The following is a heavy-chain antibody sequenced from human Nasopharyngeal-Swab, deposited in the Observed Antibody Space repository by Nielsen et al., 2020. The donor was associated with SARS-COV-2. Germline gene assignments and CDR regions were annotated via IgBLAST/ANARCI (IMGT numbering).Heavy chain of an antibody. CDR2: IRSKSFGETT. D-gene: IGHD3-10*01. J-gene: IGHJ5*02. Sequence: GGSLRLSGRVSVMTLGDYAVSWFRQAPGKGLEWVRFIRSKSFGETTEYAASVKGRFTISRDDSRSIAYLQMNSLKTEDTAVYYCSKGGSYGSHTWFDPGGQGTMVTVSS. V-gene: IGHV3-49*03. CDR3: SKGGSYGSHTWFDP. CDR1: VMTLGDYA.